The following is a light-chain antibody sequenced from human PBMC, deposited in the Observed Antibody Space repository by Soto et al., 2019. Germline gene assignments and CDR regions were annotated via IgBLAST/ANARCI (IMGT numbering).Light chain of an antibody. CDR3: SSYTSSSTRL. Sequence: QSALTQPASVSGSPGQSITISCTGTSSDVGGYNYVSWYQQHPGKAPKLMIYDVSNRPSGVSNRFSGSKSGNTASLTISGLQAEDEADYYCSSYTSSSTRLFGTGTK. J-gene: IGLJ1*01. V-gene: IGLV2-14*01. CDR2: DVS. CDR1: SSDVGGYNY.